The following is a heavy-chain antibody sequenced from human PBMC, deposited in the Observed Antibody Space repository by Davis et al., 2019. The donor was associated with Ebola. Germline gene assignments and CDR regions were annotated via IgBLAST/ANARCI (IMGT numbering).Heavy chain of an antibody. Sequence: SETLSLTCTVSGGSISSGDYYWSWIRQPPGKGLEWIGYIYYSGSTYYNPSLKSRVTISVDTSKNQFSLKLSSVTAADTAVYYCARVSVRITIFGVANPRFDPWGQGTLVTVSS. V-gene: IGHV4-30-4*01. J-gene: IGHJ5*02. CDR2: IYYSGST. CDR1: GGSISSGDYY. D-gene: IGHD3-3*01. CDR3: ARVSVRITIFGVANPRFDP.